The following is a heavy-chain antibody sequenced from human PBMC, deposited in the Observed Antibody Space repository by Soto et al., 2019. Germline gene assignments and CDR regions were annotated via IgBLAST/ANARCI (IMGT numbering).Heavy chain of an antibody. V-gene: IGHV3-23*01. CDR1: GFSFGSYA. CDR3: ARWSYLDY. CDR2: ISGSDGKT. Sequence: GESLKISCAASGFSFGSYALSWVRQAPGKGLEWFSTISGSDGKTFYADSVKGRFSISRDTSQSTLYLQMNSLRADDTAMYYCARWSYLDYWGQGTRVTVYS. D-gene: IGHD3-3*01. J-gene: IGHJ4*02.